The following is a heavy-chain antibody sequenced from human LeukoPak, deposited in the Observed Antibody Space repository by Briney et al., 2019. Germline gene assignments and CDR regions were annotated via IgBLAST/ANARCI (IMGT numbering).Heavy chain of an antibody. Sequence: SETLSLPCTVSGGSISSSSYYWGWIRQPPGKGLEWIGSIYYSGSTYYNPSLKSRVTISVDTSKNQFSLKLSSVTAADTAVYYCARHEVIVVVVAAFDYWGQGTLVTVSS. CDR2: IYYSGST. D-gene: IGHD2-15*01. CDR1: GGSISSSSYY. V-gene: IGHV4-39*01. J-gene: IGHJ4*02. CDR3: ARHEVIVVVVAAFDY.